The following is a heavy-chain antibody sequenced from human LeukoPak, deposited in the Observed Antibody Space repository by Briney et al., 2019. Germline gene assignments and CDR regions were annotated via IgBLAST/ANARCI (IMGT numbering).Heavy chain of an antibody. CDR2: IYSGGST. J-gene: IGHJ6*02. Sequence: GGSLRLSCAASGFTVSSNYMSWVRQAPGKVLEWVSVIYSGGSTYYADSVKGRFTISRDNSKNTLYLQMNSLRAEDTAVYYCANDRARITIFGVVITHMDVWGQGTTVTVSS. D-gene: IGHD3-3*01. V-gene: IGHV3-66*01. CDR3: ANDRARITIFGVVITHMDV. CDR1: GFTVSSNY.